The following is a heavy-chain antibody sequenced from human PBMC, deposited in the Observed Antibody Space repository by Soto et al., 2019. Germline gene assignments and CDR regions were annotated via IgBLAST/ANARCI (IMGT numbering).Heavy chain of an antibody. CDR2: IIPIFGTA. CDR1: GGTFSSYA. D-gene: IGHD5-12*01. CDR3: ARKGGGYDEFDP. V-gene: IGHV1-69*12. Sequence: QVQLVQSGAEVKKPGSSVKVSCKASGGTFSSYAISWVRQAPGQGLEWMGGIIPIFGTANYAQKFQGRVTIPADESPSPAYMALSSLTAEDTAGYYCARKGGGYDEFDPWGQGTLFTVSS. J-gene: IGHJ5*02.